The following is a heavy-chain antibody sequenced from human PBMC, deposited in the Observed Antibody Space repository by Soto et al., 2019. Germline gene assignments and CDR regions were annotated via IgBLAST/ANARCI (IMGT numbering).Heavy chain of an antibody. J-gene: IGHJ6*02. CDR2: VSASGLNT. CDR3: ARDLGGAGPFIYYAMDV. V-gene: IGHV3-23*01. D-gene: IGHD6-13*01. CDR1: GITVSTYA. Sequence: PGGSRRLSCAASGITVSTYAMAWVRQAPGKGLEWVSGVSASGLNTDYADPVKGRFYISRDNSKNTVSLQMNNLRVEDTAVYYCARDLGGAGPFIYYAMDVWGQG.